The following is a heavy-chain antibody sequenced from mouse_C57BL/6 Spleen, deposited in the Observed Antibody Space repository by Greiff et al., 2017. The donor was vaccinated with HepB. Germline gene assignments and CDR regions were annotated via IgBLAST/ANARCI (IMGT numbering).Heavy chain of an antibody. Sequence: DVQLQESGGGLVQPGGSLKLSCAASGFTFSDYYMYWVRQTPEKRLEWVAYISNGGGSTYYPDTVKGRFTISRDNAKNTLYLQMSRLKSEDTAMYYCAVSYDGYSNFDVWGTGTTVTVSS. V-gene: IGHV5-12*01. D-gene: IGHD2-3*01. J-gene: IGHJ1*03. CDR2: ISNGGGST. CDR1: GFTFSDYY. CDR3: AVSYDGYSNFDV.